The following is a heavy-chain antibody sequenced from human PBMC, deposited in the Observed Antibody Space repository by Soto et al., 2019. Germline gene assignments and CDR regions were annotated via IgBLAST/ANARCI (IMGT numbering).Heavy chain of an antibody. Sequence: QVQLQESGPGLVKPSQTLSLTCTVSGGSISSGGYYWSWIRQHPGKGLEWIGYIYYSGSTYYNPSLKSRVTISVDTSKNQFSLKLSSVSAADTAVYYCARDLRFRGFYGMDVWGQGTTVTVSS. CDR2: IYYSGST. CDR3: ARDLRFRGFYGMDV. V-gene: IGHV4-31*03. J-gene: IGHJ6*02. CDR1: GGSISSGGYY. D-gene: IGHD3-10*01.